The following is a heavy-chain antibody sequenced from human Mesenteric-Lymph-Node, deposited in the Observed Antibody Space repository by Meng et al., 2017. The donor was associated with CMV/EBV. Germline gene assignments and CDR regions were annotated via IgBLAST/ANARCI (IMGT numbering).Heavy chain of an antibody. V-gene: IGHV4-39*07. CDR2: VYYSGST. CDR3: ASSPQDYDSSGYAAGYYFDY. J-gene: IGHJ4*02. CDR1: GGSISSSSYY. Sequence: GSLRLSCTVSGGSISSSSYYWGWIRQSPGKGLEWIGSVYYSGSTYYNPSLKSRVTISVDTSKNQFSLKLSSVTAADTAVYYCASSPQDYDSSGYAAGYYFDYWGQGTLVTVSS. D-gene: IGHD3-22*01.